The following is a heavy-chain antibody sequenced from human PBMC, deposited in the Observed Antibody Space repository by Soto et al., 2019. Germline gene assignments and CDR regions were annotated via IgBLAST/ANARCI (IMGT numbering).Heavy chain of an antibody. CDR2: ISGSGGST. CDR3: ANSLHYGDYPFDY. J-gene: IGHJ4*02. V-gene: IGHV3-23*01. D-gene: IGHD4-17*01. CDR1: GFTFSSYA. Sequence: PGGSLRLSCAASGFTFSSYAMSWVRQAPGKGLEWVSAISGSGGSTYYADSVKGRFTISRDNSKSTLYLQMNSLRAEDTAVYYCANSLHYGDYPFDYWGQGTLVTVSS.